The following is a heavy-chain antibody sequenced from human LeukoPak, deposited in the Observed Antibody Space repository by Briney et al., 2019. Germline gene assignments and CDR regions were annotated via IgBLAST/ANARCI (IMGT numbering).Heavy chain of an antibody. J-gene: IGHJ5*02. D-gene: IGHD5-18*01. Sequence: ASVKVSCKASVGTFSSYAISWVRQAPGQGLEWMGGIIPIFGTANYAQKFQGRVRITADESTSTAYMELSSLRSEDTAVYYCARDPTSAVDTAMYWDNWFDPWGQGTLVTVSS. CDR3: ARDPTSAVDTAMYWDNWFDP. CDR2: IIPIFGTA. V-gene: IGHV1-69*13. CDR1: VGTFSSYA.